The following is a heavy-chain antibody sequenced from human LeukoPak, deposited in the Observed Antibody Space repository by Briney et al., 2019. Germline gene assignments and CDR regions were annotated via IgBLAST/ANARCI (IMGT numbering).Heavy chain of an antibody. CDR2: IYYSGST. J-gene: IGHJ5*02. D-gene: IGHD2-2*01. CDR1: GGSISSGDYY. Sequence: SETLSLTCTVSGGSISSGDYYWSWIRQPPGKGLEWIGYIYYSGSTYYNPSLKSRVTISVDTSKNQFSLKLSSVTAADTAVYYCARGYIVVVPAAHNWFDPWGQGTLVTVSS. CDR3: ARGYIVVVPAAHNWFDP. V-gene: IGHV4-30-4*01.